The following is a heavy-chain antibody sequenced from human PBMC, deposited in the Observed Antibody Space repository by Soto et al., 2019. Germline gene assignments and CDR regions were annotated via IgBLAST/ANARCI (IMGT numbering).Heavy chain of an antibody. V-gene: IGHV1-18*01. J-gene: IGHJ4*02. CDR1: GYTFTTYG. Sequence: QVELVQSGAEVKKPGASVKVSCKASGYTFTTYGLNWVRQAPGQGLEWMGWLNIYNGNTNYAQKFQGRVTMTSDTSTSTAYMELRSLRSDDTAVYYCARGYYDSRGLLDYWGQGSLVTVSS. CDR2: LNIYNGNT. CDR3: ARGYYDSRGLLDY. D-gene: IGHD3-22*01.